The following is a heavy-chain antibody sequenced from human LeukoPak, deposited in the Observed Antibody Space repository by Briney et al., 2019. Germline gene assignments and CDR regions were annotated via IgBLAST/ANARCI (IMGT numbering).Heavy chain of an antibody. CDR3: ATLLVVPAAKGPYFDY. Sequence: PGGSLRLSCAASGFTFSSYAMRWVRQAPGKGLEWVSAISGSGGSTYYADSVKGRFTISRDNSKNTLYLQMNSLRAEDTAVYYCATLLVVPAAKGPYFDYWGQGTLVTVSS. CDR1: GFTFSSYA. J-gene: IGHJ4*02. CDR2: ISGSGGST. V-gene: IGHV3-23*01. D-gene: IGHD2-2*01.